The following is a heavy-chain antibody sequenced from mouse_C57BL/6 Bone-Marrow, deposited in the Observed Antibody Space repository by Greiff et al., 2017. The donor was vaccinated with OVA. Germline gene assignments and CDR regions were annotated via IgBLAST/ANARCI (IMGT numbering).Heavy chain of an antibody. CDR3: ARYTTVVDGYFDV. J-gene: IGHJ1*03. CDR2: IYPRDGST. CDR1: GYTFTSYD. V-gene: IGHV1-85*01. D-gene: IGHD1-1*01. Sequence: QVQLQQSGPELVKPGASVKLSCKASGYTFTSYDINWVKQRPGQGLEWIGWIYPRDGSTKYNEKFKGKATLTVDTSSSTAYMELHSLTSEDSAVYFCARYTTVVDGYFDVWGTGTTVTVSS.